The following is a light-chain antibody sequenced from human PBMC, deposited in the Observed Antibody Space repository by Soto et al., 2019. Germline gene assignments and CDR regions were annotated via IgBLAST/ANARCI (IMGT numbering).Light chain of an antibody. CDR2: EVS. Sequence: QSALTQPASVSGSPGQSITISCTGTSSDVGGYNYVSWYQQHPGKAPKLMIYEVSNRPSGVSNRFSGSKSGNTASLTISGLQAEDEADYFCSSYTSSSTRVFGVGPKLTVL. V-gene: IGLV2-14*01. CDR3: SSYTSSSTRV. J-gene: IGLJ3*02. CDR1: SSDVGGYNY.